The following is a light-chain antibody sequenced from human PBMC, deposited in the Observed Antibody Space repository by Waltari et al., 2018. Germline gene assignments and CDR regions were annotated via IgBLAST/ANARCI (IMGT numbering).Light chain of an antibody. CDR3: TAWDDSLNTWV. CDR1: SSNIGTNI. CDR2: TNN. Sequence: QSVLTQPSSASGTPGQEITISCSGGSSNIGTNIVNWYQQLPGTAPKLLIFTNNQRPSGVPDRFSGSRSGTSASLAISGLQSEDDDTAYYCTAWDDSLNTWVFGGGTKLTVL. J-gene: IGLJ3*02. V-gene: IGLV1-44*01.